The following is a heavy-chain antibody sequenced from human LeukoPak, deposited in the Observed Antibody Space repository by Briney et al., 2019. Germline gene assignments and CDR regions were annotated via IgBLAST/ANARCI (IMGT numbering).Heavy chain of an antibody. V-gene: IGHV3-7*03. CDR1: GFMFSSNW. CDR2: ITEDGTET. CDR3: AKEGRSLQTY. J-gene: IGHJ4*02. Sequence: GGSLRLSCAASGFMFSSNWMSWVRLAPGKGLEWVANITEDGTETYYVDSVKGRFTISRDNAKNSLYSQMNSLRVEDTAVYYCAKEGRSLQTYWGQGTLVTVSS. D-gene: IGHD5-24*01.